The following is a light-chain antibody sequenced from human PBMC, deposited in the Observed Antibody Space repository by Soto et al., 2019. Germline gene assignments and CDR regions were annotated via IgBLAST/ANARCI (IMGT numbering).Light chain of an antibody. Sequence: DIQMTQSPSTLSGSVGDRVTLTCRASQTISSWLAWYQQKPGKAPKLLIYKASTLKSGVPSRFSGSGSGTEFTLTINSLQSEDFAVYYCQPYNNWPLTFSGGTKVDIK. CDR3: QPYNNWPLT. CDR1: QTISSW. J-gene: IGKJ4*01. CDR2: KAS. V-gene: IGKV1-5*03.